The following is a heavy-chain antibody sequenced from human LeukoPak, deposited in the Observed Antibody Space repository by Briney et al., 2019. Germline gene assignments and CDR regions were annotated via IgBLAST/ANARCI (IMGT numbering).Heavy chain of an antibody. D-gene: IGHD3-10*01. J-gene: IGHJ6*03. Sequence: GGSLRLSCAASGFTFSSYGMHWVRQAPGKGLEWVAVISYDGSNKYYADSVKGRFTISRDNSKNTLYLQMNSLRAEDTAVYYCAKGGISTIVRGVIGYMDVWGKGTTVTISS. CDR2: ISYDGSNK. CDR1: GFTFSSYG. CDR3: AKGGISTIVRGVIGYMDV. V-gene: IGHV3-30*18.